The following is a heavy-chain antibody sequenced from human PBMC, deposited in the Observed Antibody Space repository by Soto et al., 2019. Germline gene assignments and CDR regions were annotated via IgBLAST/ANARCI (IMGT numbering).Heavy chain of an antibody. CDR1: GFSFASFA. CDR2: ISGSDGKT. CDR3: AKWSYLDH. D-gene: IGHD3-3*01. Sequence: HPGGSLRLSCTTSGFSFASFAMTWVRQAPGKGLEWVATISGSDGKTYYADSVKGRFSISRDTSRNTLYLQTNSLRADDTAIYYCAKWSYLDHWGQGTRVTVSS. V-gene: IGHV3-23*01. J-gene: IGHJ4*02.